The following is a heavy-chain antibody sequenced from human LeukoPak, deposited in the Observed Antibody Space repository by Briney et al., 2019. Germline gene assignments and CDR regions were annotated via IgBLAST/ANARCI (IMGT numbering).Heavy chain of an antibody. V-gene: IGHV1-69*04. Sequence: SVKVSCKASGGTFSSYAISWVRQAPGQGLEWMGRIVPILHIANSAQKFQGRVTITADKSATTAYMELTSLRSEDTAVYYCARGTAGFDFWGQGTLVTVSS. CDR3: ARGTAGFDF. CDR1: GGTFSSYA. J-gene: IGHJ4*02. CDR2: IVPILHIA. D-gene: IGHD1-1*01.